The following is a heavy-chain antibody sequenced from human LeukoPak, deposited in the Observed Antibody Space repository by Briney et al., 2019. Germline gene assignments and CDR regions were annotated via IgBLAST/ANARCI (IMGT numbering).Heavy chain of an antibody. V-gene: IGHV3-9*01. J-gene: IGHJ5*02. Sequence: PGRSLRLSCAASGFTFDDYAMHWVRQAPGKGLEWVSGLNWNSGSIGYADSVKGRFTISRDNAKNSLYLQMNSLRAEDTAVYYCARRNSGGFDPWGQGTLVTVSS. D-gene: IGHD2/OR15-2a*01. CDR1: GFTFDDYA. CDR3: ARRNSGGFDP. CDR2: LNWNSGSI.